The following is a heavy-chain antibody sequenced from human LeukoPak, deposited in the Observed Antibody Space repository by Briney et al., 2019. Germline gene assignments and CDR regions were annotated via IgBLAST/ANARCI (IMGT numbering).Heavy chain of an antibody. CDR3: ARVEGNGDTQSFDY. Sequence: GGSLRLSCAASGFAFGTYSMTWVRQAPGKGLEWVSSITGRSNYIYYADSVKGRFTISRDNAKNSLYLQMNSLRAEDTAVYYCARVEGNGDTQSFDYWGQGTLVTVSS. D-gene: IGHD2-21*02. V-gene: IGHV3-21*01. J-gene: IGHJ4*02. CDR1: GFAFGTYS. CDR2: ITGRSNYI.